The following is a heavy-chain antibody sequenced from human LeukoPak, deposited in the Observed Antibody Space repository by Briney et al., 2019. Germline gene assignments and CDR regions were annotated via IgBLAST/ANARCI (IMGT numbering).Heavy chain of an antibody. CDR2: IYVTGST. CDR3: ARHIGGGIEDMDV. J-gene: IGHJ6*03. CDR1: GGSIGTYY. Sequence: SETLSLTCIVSGGSIGTYYWSWIRQSPGRGLEWIGYIYVTGSTRYNPYLQSRVTISVDTSRNQFFLKMSSVTAADTAVYYCARHIGGGIEDMDVWGTGTKVTVSS. D-gene: IGHD3-16*02. V-gene: IGHV4-59*08.